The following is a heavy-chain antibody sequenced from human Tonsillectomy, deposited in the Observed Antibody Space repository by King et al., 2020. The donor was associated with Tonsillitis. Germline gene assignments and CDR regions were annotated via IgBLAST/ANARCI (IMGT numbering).Heavy chain of an antibody. CDR3: ARDNYDFWSGYLGYFDY. Sequence: VQLVESGGGVVQPGRSLRLSCAASGFTFSSYGMHWVRQAPGKGLEWVAAIWSDGSNKYYADSVQGRFTISRDNSKNTLYLQMNSLRAEDTAVYYCARDNYDFWSGYLGYFDYWGQGILVTVSS. J-gene: IGHJ4*02. CDR2: IWSDGSNK. CDR1: GFTFSSYG. D-gene: IGHD3-3*01. V-gene: IGHV3-33*01.